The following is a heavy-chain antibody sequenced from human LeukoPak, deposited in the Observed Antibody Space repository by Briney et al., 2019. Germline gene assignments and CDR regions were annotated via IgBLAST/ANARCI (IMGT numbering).Heavy chain of an antibody. CDR2: INHSGST. Sequence: PSETLSLTCAVYGGSFSGYYWSWIRQPPGKGLEWIGEINHSGSTNYNPSLKGRVTISVDTSKNQFSLKLSSVTAADTAVYYCARRSIVVVVAAHDVSFDYWGQGTLVTVSS. V-gene: IGHV4-34*01. CDR3: ARRSIVVVVAAHDVSFDY. J-gene: IGHJ4*02. CDR1: GGSFSGYY. D-gene: IGHD2-15*01.